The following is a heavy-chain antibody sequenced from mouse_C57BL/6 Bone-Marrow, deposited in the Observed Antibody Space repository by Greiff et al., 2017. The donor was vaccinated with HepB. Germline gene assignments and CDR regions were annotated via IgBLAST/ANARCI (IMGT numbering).Heavy chain of an antibody. V-gene: IGHV1-19*01. D-gene: IGHD2-4*01. Sequence: EVQLQQSGPVLVKPGASVKMSCKASGYTFTDYYMNWVKQSHGKSLEWIGVINPYNGGTSYNQKFKGKATLTVDKSSSTAYMELNSLTSEDSAVYYCARGGYYDYDGEFAYWGQGTLVTVSA. CDR1: GYTFTDYY. CDR3: ARGGYYDYDGEFAY. CDR2: INPYNGGT. J-gene: IGHJ3*01.